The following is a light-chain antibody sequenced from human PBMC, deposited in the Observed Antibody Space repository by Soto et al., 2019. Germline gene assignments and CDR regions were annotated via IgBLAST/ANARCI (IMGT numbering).Light chain of an antibody. V-gene: IGKV3-20*01. CDR3: QQYGTSPFT. Sequence: EIVLTQSPGTLSLSPGERATLSCGASQSLSSNSLAWYQQKPGQAPRLLIFGASSRATGIPDRFSGSGSATDFTLTISRLEPKDFAVYYCQQYGTSPFTFGRGTKLEIK. CDR1: QSLSSNS. CDR2: GAS. J-gene: IGKJ2*01.